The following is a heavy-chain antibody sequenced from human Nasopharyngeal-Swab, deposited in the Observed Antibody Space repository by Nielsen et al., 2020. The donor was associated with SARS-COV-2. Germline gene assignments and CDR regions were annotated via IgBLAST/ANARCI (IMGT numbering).Heavy chain of an antibody. J-gene: IGHJ4*02. CDR2: IIPIFGTA. Sequence: SVKVSCKASGGTFSSYAISWVRQAPGQGLEWMGGIIPIFGTANYAQKFQGRVTITADKSTSTAYMELGSLRSEDTAVYYCARLDGYNYCFDYWGQGTLVTVSS. CDR3: ARLDGYNYCFDY. D-gene: IGHD5-24*01. CDR1: GGTFSSYA. V-gene: IGHV1-69*06.